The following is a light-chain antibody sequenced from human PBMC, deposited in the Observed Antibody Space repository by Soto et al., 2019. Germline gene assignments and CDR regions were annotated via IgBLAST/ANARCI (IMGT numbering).Light chain of an antibody. V-gene: IGKV3-20*01. J-gene: IGKJ1*01. CDR3: QQYGSSPRT. Sequence: IVMTQSPATLSVSPGERATLSRRASRSISNNLAWYQQKPGQAPRLLIYGASTRATGIPDRFSGSGSGTDFTLTISRLEPDDFAVYSCQQYGSSPRTFGQGTKVDIK. CDR2: GAS. CDR1: RSISNN.